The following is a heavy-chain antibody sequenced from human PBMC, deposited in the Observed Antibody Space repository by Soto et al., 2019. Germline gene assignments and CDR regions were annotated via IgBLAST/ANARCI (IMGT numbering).Heavy chain of an antibody. D-gene: IGHD2-2*01. CDR3: AKDRLITRAANYYGMDV. CDR1: GFTFATYA. V-gene: IGHV3-23*01. Sequence: PGGSLRLSCAASGFTFATYAMSWVRRAPGKGLEWVSSIGDGGVDTYYADSVKGRFTISRDNSKNTLYLQMNSLRAEDTALYYCAKDRLITRAANYYGMDVWGQGTTVTVLL. CDR2: IGDGGVDT. J-gene: IGHJ6*02.